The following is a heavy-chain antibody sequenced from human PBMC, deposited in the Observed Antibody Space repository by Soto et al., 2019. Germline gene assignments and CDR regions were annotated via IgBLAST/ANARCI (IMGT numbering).Heavy chain of an antibody. D-gene: IGHD3-22*01. J-gene: IGHJ5*02. CDR1: GFSLSTLGTC. CDR3: AHSLIGYYYDSSGSNWFDP. Sequence: SGPTLVNPTQTLTLTCTFSGFSLSTLGTCVTWIRQPPGKALEWLALINWDDDKRYSPSLKSRLTITKDTSKNQVVLTMTNMDPVDTATYYCAHSLIGYYYDSSGSNWFDPWGQGTLVTVSS. CDR2: INWDDDK. V-gene: IGHV2-5*08.